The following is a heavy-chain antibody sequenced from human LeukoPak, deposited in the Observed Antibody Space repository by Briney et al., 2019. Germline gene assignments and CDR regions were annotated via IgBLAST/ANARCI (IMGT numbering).Heavy chain of an antibody. CDR2: ISGSGTDT. CDR1: GFTFSSYA. D-gene: IGHD2-15*01. J-gene: IGHJ4*02. V-gene: IGHV3-23*01. CDR3: AKGGGSSCYSPSDY. Sequence: GGSLRLSCGGSGFTFSSYAMSWVRQAPGKGLEWVSAISGSGTDTFYANSVKGRFTISRDNPKNTLYLQMNSLRAEDTAVYYCAKGGGSSCYSPSDYWRQGTLVTVSS.